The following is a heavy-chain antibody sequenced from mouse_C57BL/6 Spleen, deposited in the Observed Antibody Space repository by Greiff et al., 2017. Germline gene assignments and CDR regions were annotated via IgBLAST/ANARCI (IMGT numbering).Heavy chain of an antibody. CDR3: AKRIHYGSSPYFDV. CDR2: IYPRDGSP. J-gene: IGHJ1*03. Sequence: QVQLQQSDAELVKPGASVKISCKVSGYNFTDHTIHWMKQRPEQGLEWIGYIYPRDGSPTSNEQFTGTALLTADKSSSTAYMLLNSLTSEDSAVYFWAKRIHYGSSPYFDVWGTGTTVTVSS. D-gene: IGHD1-1*01. CDR1: GYNFTDHT. V-gene: IGHV1-78*01.